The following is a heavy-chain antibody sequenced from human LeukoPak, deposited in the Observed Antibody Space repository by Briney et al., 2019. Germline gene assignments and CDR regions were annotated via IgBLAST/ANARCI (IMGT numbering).Heavy chain of an antibody. CDR2: IYYSGST. Sequence: SDTLSLTCTVSGGSISSSSYYWGWIRQPPGKGLEWIGSIYYSGSTYYNPSLKSRVTISVDTSKNQFSLKLSSVTAADTAVYYCARAGLRGSQPFDYWGQGTLVTVSS. D-gene: IGHD1-26*01. CDR1: GGSISSSSYY. J-gene: IGHJ4*02. CDR3: ARAGLRGSQPFDY. V-gene: IGHV4-39*07.